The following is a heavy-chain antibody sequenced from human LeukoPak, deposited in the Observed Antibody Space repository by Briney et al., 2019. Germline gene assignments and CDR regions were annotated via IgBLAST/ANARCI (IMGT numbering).Heavy chain of an antibody. V-gene: IGHV4-59*01. CDR2: FYYSGST. Sequence: SETLSLTCTVSGGSISSYYLSWIRQPPGKGLEWIGYFYYSGSTSYNPSLKSRVTISVATSKNQFSLKLSSVTAADTAVYYCAKGGIRSGAFDIWGQGTRVTVSS. CDR3: AKGGIRSGAFDI. J-gene: IGHJ3*02. CDR1: GGSISSYY. D-gene: IGHD6-13*01.